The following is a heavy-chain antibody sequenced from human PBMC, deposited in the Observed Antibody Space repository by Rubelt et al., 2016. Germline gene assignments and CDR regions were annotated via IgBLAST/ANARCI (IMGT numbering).Heavy chain of an antibody. J-gene: IGHJ6*02. CDR1: GFTFTSSA. CDR2: IVVGSGNT. Sequence: QMQLVQSGPEVKKPGTSVKVSCKASGFTFTSSAVQWVRPARGQRLEWIGWIVVGSGNTNYAQKFQERVTITRAMSTSTAYMELSSLRSEDTAVYYCARPPDVYGVDVWGQGTTVTVSS. V-gene: IGHV1-58*01. CDR3: ARPPDVYGVDV.